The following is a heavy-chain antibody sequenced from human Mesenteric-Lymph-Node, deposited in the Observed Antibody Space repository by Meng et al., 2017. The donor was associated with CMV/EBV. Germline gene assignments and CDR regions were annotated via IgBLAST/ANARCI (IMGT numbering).Heavy chain of an antibody. V-gene: IGHV3-21*01. CDR3: ARDLEYGMDV. CDR2: ISSSSSYI. J-gene: IGHJ6*02. Sequence: GESLKISCAASGFTSSSYSMNWVRQAPGKGLEWVSSISSSSSYIYYADSVKGRFTISRDNAKNSLYLQMNSLRAEDTAVYYCARDLEYGMDVWGQGTTVTVSS. CDR1: GFTSSSYS.